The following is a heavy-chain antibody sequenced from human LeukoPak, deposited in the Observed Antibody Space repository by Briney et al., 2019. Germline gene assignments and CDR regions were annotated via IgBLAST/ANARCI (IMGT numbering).Heavy chain of an antibody. CDR3: ARDNPTSGWNY. J-gene: IGHJ4*02. V-gene: IGHV3-7*03. Sequence: GSLRLSCAASGFTFSSYWMTWVRQAPGEGLEWVANIKQDGNEKYYVDSVRGRFTISRDNAKNSLYLQMNSLRAEDTAVYYCARDNPTSGWNYWGQGTLVTVSS. CDR2: IKQDGNEK. D-gene: IGHD6-19*01. CDR1: GFTFSSYW.